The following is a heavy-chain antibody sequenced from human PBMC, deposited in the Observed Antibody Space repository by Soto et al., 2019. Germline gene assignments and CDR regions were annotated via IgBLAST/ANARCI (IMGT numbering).Heavy chain of an antibody. CDR1: GYTFTSYA. CDR2: SNDGNGNT. J-gene: IGHJ4*02. V-gene: IGHV1-3*01. Sequence: QVQLVQSGAEVKKPGASVKVSCKASGYTFTSYAMHWVRQAPGQRLEWMGWSNDGNGNTKYSQKFQGRVTITRDTSASTAYIARNSLRSEDTAVYYCASDDHSDFRSGYYGYWGQGTLVTVSS. D-gene: IGHD3-3*01. CDR3: ASDDHSDFRSGYYGY.